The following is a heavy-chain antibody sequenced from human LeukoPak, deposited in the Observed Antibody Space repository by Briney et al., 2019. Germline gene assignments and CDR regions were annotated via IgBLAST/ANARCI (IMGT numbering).Heavy chain of an antibody. Sequence: GSLKLPSATLGFPLKNHWPGQGPQAPRKGVGEVANIKEDGSEKYSVDSVKGRFTISRDNAKDSLYLQMNSLRTEDTAVYYCARDVRGSVTSYFYYYMDVWGKGTTVTVSS. CDR1: GFPLKNHW. J-gene: IGHJ6*03. CDR3: ARDVRGSVTSYFYYYMDV. D-gene: IGHD5-18*01. V-gene: IGHV3-7*01. CDR2: IKEDGSEK.